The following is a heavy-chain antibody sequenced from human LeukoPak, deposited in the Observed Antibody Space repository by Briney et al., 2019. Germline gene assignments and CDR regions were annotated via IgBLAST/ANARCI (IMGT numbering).Heavy chain of an antibody. V-gene: IGHV4-59*01. Sequence: PSETLSLTGTVSGGSISSYYWRWIRQPPGKGLEWIGYIYYSGSTNYNPSLKSRVTISVDTSKNQFSLKLSSVTAADTAVYYCARAPRFHLDYYYYYYMDVWGKGTTVTVSS. D-gene: IGHD3-3*01. J-gene: IGHJ6*03. CDR1: GGSISSYY. CDR3: ARAPRFHLDYYYYYYMDV. CDR2: IYYSGST.